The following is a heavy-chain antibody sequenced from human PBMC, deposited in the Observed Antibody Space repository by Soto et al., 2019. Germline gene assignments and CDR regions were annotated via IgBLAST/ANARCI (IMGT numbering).Heavy chain of an antibody. D-gene: IGHD2-2*01. CDR3: AAVSGGCSRTTCQIDP. CDR2: IYHSGTT. J-gene: IGHJ5*02. Sequence: SSETLSLTCAVSSGSISTNYWWTWVRQSPGKGLEWIGEIYHSGTTNYSPSLKNRVTMSVDKSKNQFSLRLTSVTAADTAVYYCAAVSGGCSRTTCQIDPWGQGTQVTVSS. CDR1: SGSISTNYW. V-gene: IGHV4-4*02.